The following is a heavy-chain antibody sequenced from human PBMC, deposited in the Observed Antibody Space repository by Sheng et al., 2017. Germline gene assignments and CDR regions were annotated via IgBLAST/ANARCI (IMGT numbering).Heavy chain of an antibody. Sequence: QVQLVQSGAEVKKPGSSVKVSCKASGGTFSSYAISWVRQAPGQGLDWMGGIIPIFGTANYAQKFQGRVTITADESTSTAYMELSSLRSEDTAVYYCARVGKYCSGGSCYSVYYYMDVWGQGTTVTVSS. CDR2: IIPIFGTA. V-gene: IGHV1-69*13. CDR3: ARVGKYCSGGSCYSVYYYMDV. D-gene: IGHD2-15*01. J-gene: IGHJ6*03. CDR1: GGTFSSYA.